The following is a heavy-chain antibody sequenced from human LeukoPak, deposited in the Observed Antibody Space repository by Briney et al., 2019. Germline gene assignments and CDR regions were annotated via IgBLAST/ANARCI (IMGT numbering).Heavy chain of an antibody. CDR3: TTGLGTDAY. D-gene: IGHD3-16*01. Sequence: GGSLRLSCAASGFTFSNAWMSWVRQAPGKGLEWVGRIKSKTDGGTTDYAAPVKGRFTISRDESKNTRYLQMNSLNTEDKAVSYCTTGLGTDAYWGQGTLVSVSS. J-gene: IGHJ4*02. CDR1: GFTFSNAW. V-gene: IGHV3-15*01. CDR2: IKSKTDGGTT.